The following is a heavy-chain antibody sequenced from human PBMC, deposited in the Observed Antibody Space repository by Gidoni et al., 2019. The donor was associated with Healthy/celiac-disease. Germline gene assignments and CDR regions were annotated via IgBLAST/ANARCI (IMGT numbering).Heavy chain of an antibody. J-gene: IGHJ2*01. CDR1: GFTWDDYG. V-gene: IGHV3-20*04. CDR3: ARGGATVTPLYFDL. D-gene: IGHD4-17*01. Sequence: EGQLVESGGGGVRPGGSMRLSGAASGFTWDDYGMSWVRQAPGKGLEWVSGINWNGGSTGYADSVKGRFTISRDNAKNSLYLQMHSLRAEDTALYYCARGGATVTPLYFDLWGRGTLVTVSS. CDR2: INWNGGST.